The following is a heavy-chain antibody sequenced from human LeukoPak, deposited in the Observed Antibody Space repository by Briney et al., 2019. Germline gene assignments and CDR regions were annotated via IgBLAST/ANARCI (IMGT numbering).Heavy chain of an antibody. CDR2: IYYSGST. CDR3: ASANFYYYYYMDV. CDR1: GGSISSYY. Sequence: SETLSLTCTVSGGSISSYYWSWIRQPPGKGLEWIGYIYYSGSTNYNPSLKSRVTISVDTSKNQFSLKLSSVTAADTAVYYCASANFYYYYYMDVWGKGTTVTVSS. J-gene: IGHJ6*03. V-gene: IGHV4-59*01.